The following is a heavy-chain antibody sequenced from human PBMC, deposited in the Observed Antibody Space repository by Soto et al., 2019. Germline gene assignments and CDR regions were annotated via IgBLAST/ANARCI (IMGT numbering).Heavy chain of an antibody. J-gene: IGHJ4*02. D-gene: IGHD5-18*01. V-gene: IGHV1-46*01. CDR2: INPSGGST. CDR1: GYTFTSYY. CDR3: ARVVAGSYGR. Sequence: QVQLVQSGAEVKKPGASVKVSCKASGYTFTSYYMHWVRQAPGQGLEWMGIINPSGGSTSYAQKFQGRVTMPRATSTGRVYMELSSLRSEDTAVYYCARVVAGSYGRWAEGPLVTVSS.